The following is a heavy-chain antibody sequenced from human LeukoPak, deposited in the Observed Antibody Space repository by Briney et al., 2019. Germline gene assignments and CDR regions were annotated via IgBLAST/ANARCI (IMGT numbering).Heavy chain of an antibody. CDR3: VRDMGYYYDSSGSIFDY. CDR1: GFTVSYNY. J-gene: IGHJ4*02. Sequence: PGGSLRLSCAASGFTVSYNYMSWVRQAPGKGLEWVSVIYSGGSTYYADSVKGRFTISRDNSKNTLYLQMNSLRAEDTAVYYCVRDMGYYYDSSGSIFDYWGQGTLVTVSS. CDR2: IYSGGST. V-gene: IGHV3-66*01. D-gene: IGHD3-22*01.